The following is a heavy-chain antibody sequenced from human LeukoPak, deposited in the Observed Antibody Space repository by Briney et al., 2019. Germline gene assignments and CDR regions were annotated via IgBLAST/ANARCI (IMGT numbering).Heavy chain of an antibody. J-gene: IGHJ6*02. V-gene: IGHV1-18*01. CDR1: GYTFTSYG. CDR2: ISAYNGNT. CDR3: ARDGTRRDGYNYRGMDV. D-gene: IGHD5-24*01. Sequence: ASVKVFCKASGYTFTSYGISWVRQAPGQGLEWMGWISAYNGNTNYAQKLQGRVTMTTDTSTSTAYMELRSLRSDDTAVYYCARDGTRRDGYNYRGMDVWGQGTTVTVSS.